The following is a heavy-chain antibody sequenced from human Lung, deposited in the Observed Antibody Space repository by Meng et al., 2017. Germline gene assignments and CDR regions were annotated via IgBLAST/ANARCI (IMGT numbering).Heavy chain of an antibody. Sequence: VQLVQSWVDVKKPGASVQVSCKASGYTFTAYYIHWVRQAPGQGPEWMGRINPNSGGTNFAQKFQGRVIMTRDTSISTAYMELSSLGFDDTAVYYCAKALGWGSSPDYWGQGILVTVSS. V-gene: IGHV1-2*06. CDR3: AKALGWGSSPDY. J-gene: IGHJ4*02. D-gene: IGHD2-21*01. CDR2: INPNSGGT. CDR1: GYTFTAYY.